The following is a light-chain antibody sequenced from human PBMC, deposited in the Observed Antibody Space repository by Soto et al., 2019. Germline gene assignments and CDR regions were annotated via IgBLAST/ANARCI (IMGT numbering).Light chain of an antibody. V-gene: IGKV3-15*01. CDR1: QSVSSN. CDR2: DAS. Sequence: EIVMTQSPATLSVSPGERATLSCRASQSVSSNLAWYQQKPGQAPRLLIYDASSRATGIPARFSGSGSGTDFTLTISSLQSEDFAVYYCQQHNNWPPFTFGQGTKLEIK. CDR3: QQHNNWPPFT. J-gene: IGKJ2*01.